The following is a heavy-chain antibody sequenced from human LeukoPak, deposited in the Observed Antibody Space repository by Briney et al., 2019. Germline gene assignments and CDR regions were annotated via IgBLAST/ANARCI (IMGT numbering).Heavy chain of an antibody. D-gene: IGHD5-24*01. V-gene: IGHV4-59*01. CDR3: ARTGDGYNYYNYYYMDV. Sequence: SETLSLTCTVSGGSISSYYWSWIRQPPGKGLEWIGYIYYSGSTNYNPSLKSRVTISVDTSKDQFSLKLSSVTAADTAVYYCARTGDGYNYYNYYYMDVWGKGTTVIVSS. J-gene: IGHJ6*03. CDR1: GGSISSYY. CDR2: IYYSGST.